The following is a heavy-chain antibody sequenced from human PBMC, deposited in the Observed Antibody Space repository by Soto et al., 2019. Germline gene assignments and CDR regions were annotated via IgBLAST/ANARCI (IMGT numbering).Heavy chain of an antibody. V-gene: IGHV4-59*01. CDR2: IYYSGST. J-gene: IGHJ4*02. CDR1: GGSISSYY. CDR3: ARGGYSGYAPPQYYFDY. D-gene: IGHD5-12*01. Sequence: SETLSLTCTVSGGSISSYYWSWIRQPPGKGLEWIGYIYYSGSTNYNPSLKSRVTISVDTSKNQFSLRLSSVSAADTAVYYCARGGYSGYAPPQYYFDYWGQGTLVTVSS.